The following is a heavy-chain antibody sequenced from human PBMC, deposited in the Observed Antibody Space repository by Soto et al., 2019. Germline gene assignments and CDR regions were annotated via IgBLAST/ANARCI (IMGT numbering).Heavy chain of an antibody. D-gene: IGHD2-15*01. CDR1: GFTFTSSA. J-gene: IGHJ6*02. Sequence: SVKGSCKASGFTFTSSAVQWVRQARGQRLEWIGWIVVGSGNTNYAQKFQERVTITRDMSTSTAYMELSSLRSEDTAVYYCAAFRFRYCSGGSCYDYYYYYGMDVWGQGTTVTVSS. V-gene: IGHV1-58*01. CDR2: IVVGSGNT. CDR3: AAFRFRYCSGGSCYDYYYYYGMDV.